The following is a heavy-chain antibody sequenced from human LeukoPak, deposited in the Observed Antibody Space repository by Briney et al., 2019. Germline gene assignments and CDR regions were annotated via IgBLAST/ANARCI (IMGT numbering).Heavy chain of an antibody. CDR3: ARDRQQRMRDAFDI. V-gene: IGHV3-11*06. J-gene: IGHJ3*02. D-gene: IGHD6-13*01. Sequence: GGSLRLSCAASGFTLSDYYMSWIRQAPGKGLEWVSYISSSSSYTNYADSVKGRFTISRDNAKNSLYLQMNSLRAEDTAVYYCARDRQQRMRDAFDIWGQGTMVTVSS. CDR2: ISSSSSYT. CDR1: GFTLSDYY.